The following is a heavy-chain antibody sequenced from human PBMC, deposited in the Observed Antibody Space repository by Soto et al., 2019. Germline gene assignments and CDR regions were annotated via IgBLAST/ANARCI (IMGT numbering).Heavy chain of an antibody. CDR3: AKDGYSSSWLKYYFDY. D-gene: IGHD6-13*01. CDR1: GFTFSSYA. Sequence: PGGSLRLSCAASGFTFSSYAMSWVRQAPGKGLEWVAVISYDGSNKYYADSVKGRFTISRDNSKNTLYLQMNSLRAEDTAVYYCAKDGYSSSWLKYYFDYWGQGTLVTVSS. CDR2: ISYDGSNK. J-gene: IGHJ4*02. V-gene: IGHV3-30*18.